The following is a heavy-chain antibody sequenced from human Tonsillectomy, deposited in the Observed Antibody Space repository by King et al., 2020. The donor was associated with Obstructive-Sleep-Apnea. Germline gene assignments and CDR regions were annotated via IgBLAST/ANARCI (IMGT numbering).Heavy chain of an antibody. CDR3: ARVVAITADYNFDY. D-gene: IGHD6-13*01. J-gene: IGHJ4*02. V-gene: IGHV4-39*07. Sequence: QLQESGPGLVKPSETLSLRCTVSGVSVSSTTHYWGWIRQPPGKGLEWSGSIYYSGNTYYNPSLKSRITISVDTSKNQFSLNLSSVTAADTAMYYCARVVAITADYNFDYWGRGTLVTVSS. CDR2: IYYSGNT. CDR1: GVSVSSTTHY.